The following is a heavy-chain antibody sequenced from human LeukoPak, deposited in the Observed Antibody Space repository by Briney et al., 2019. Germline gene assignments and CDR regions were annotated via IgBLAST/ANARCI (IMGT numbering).Heavy chain of an antibody. Sequence: NTSETLSLTCAVYGGSFSGYYWSWIRQPPGKGLEWIGEINHSGSTNYNPSLKSRVTISVDTSKNQFSLKLSSVTAADTAVYYCARLPRRIAAVRMGGYYGMDVWGQGTTVTVSS. CDR2: INHSGST. CDR1: GGSFSGYY. J-gene: IGHJ6*02. D-gene: IGHD6-13*01. CDR3: ARLPRRIAAVRMGGYYGMDV. V-gene: IGHV4-34*01.